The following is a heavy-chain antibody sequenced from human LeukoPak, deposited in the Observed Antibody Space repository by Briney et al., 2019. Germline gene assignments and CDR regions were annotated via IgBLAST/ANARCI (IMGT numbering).Heavy chain of an antibody. J-gene: IGHJ4*02. V-gene: IGHV3-30*02. CDR2: IQSDGSYK. D-gene: IGHD2-2*01. CDR1: GLTFTGSG. CDR3: AKTINHLLWQCEFDY. Sequence: GGSLRLSCVASGLTFTGSGVHWLRQAPGKGLEWVAFIQSDGSYKDYVESVKGRFTSSRDDSKNTVYLQMNGLRAEDAAVYYCAKTINHLLWQCEFDYWGQGTLVTVSS.